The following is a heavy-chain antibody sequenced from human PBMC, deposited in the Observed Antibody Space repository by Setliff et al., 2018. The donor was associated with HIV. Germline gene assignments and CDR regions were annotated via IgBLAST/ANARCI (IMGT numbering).Heavy chain of an antibody. Sequence: SETLSLTCSVSGGSISDYFWSWIRQPAGRALEWIGRISSSGTTNYNPSLKSRVKMSIDTSKNQFSLKLSSVTAADTAVYFCARDPYCSGDGCFRYYQHWGRGTLVTVSS. CDR3: ARDPYCSGDGCFRYYQH. D-gene: IGHD2-15*01. CDR2: ISSSGTT. V-gene: IGHV4-4*07. CDR1: GGSISDYF. J-gene: IGHJ1*01.